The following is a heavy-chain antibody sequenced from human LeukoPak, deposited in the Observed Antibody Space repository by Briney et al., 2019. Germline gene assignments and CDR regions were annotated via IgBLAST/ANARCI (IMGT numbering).Heavy chain of an antibody. D-gene: IGHD5-24*01. V-gene: IGHV3-48*04. Sequence: TGRSLRLSCAASGFTFSSYSMIWVRQAPGKGLEWVSYISTGSSTIYYADSVKGRFTISRDNAKNTLYLQMNSLRPEDTAVYFCARDKAHGLDHWGQGSLVTVSS. CDR3: ARDKAHGLDH. J-gene: IGHJ4*02. CDR1: GFTFSSYS. CDR2: ISTGSSTI.